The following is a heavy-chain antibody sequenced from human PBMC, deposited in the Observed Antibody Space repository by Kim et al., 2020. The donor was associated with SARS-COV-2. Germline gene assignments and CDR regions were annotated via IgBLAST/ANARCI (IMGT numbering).Heavy chain of an antibody. CDR2: ISAYNGNT. J-gene: IGHJ6*02. D-gene: IGHD3-10*01. CDR1: GYTFTSYG. CDR3: ARGTFGELHCYYYGMDV. V-gene: IGHV1-18*01. Sequence: ASVKVSCKASGYTFTSYGISWVRQAPGQGLEWMGWISAYNGNTNYAQKLQGRVTMTTDTSTSTAYMELRSLRSDDTAVYYCARGTFGELHCYYYGMDVWGQGTTVTVSS.